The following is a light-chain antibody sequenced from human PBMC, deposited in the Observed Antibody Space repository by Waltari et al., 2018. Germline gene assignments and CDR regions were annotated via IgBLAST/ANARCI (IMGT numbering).Light chain of an antibody. CDR3: SSYGSINTWL. CDR1: SSDVGSYNI. J-gene: IGLJ3*02. CDR2: EVT. Sequence: QSALTQAASVSGSPGQSITISCTGTSSDVGSYNIVSWYQKHPGKAPKLIISEVTKRPSGGSNRCSGSKSGNTASLTISGLQAEDEADYFCSSYGSINTWLFGGGTKLTVL. V-gene: IGLV2-23*02.